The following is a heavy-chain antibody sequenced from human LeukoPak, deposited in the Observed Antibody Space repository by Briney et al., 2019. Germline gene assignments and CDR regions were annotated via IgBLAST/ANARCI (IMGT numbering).Heavy chain of an antibody. CDR2: IYYSGST. D-gene: IGHD6-13*01. Sequence: PSETLSLTCTVSGGSISSYYWSWIRQPPGKGLEWIGYIYYSGSTNYNPSLKSRVTISVDTSKNQFSLKLSSVTAADTAVYYCSQLDYSSDAFDIWGQGTMVTVSS. CDR3: SQLDYSSDAFDI. CDR1: GGSISSYY. V-gene: IGHV4-59*01. J-gene: IGHJ3*02.